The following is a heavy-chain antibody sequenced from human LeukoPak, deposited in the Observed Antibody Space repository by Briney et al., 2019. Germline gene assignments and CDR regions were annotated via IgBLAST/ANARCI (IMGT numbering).Heavy chain of an antibody. V-gene: IGHV3-23*01. CDR1: GFTFSNYA. J-gene: IGHJ3*02. Sequence: GGSLRLSCAASGFTFSNYAMTWVRQAPGKGLEWVSTISVSGGSTYYADSVKGRFTISRDNSKNTLYLQMNSLRAEDTAVYYCAKDLNTIFGVVIIGNGAFDIWGQGTMVTVSS. CDR2: ISVSGGST. D-gene: IGHD3-3*01. CDR3: AKDLNTIFGVVIIGNGAFDI.